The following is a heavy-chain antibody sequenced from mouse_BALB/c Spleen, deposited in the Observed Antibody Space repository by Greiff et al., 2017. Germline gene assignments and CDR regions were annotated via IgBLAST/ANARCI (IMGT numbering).Heavy chain of an antibody. CDR1: GFSLTDYG. CDR2: IWGGGST. D-gene: IGHD1-3*01. Sequence: VQLVESGPGLVAPSQSLPITCTVSGFSLTDYGVSWIRQPPGKGLEWLGVIWGGGSTYYNSALKSRLSISKDNSKSQVFLKMNSLQTDDTAMYYCAKQPLSLNWYFDVWGAGTTVTVSS. CDR3: AKQPLSLNWYFDV. V-gene: IGHV2-6-5*01. J-gene: IGHJ1*01.